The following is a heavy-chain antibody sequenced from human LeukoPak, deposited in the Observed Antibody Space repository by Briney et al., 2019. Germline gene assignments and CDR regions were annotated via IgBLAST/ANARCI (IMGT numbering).Heavy chain of an antibody. CDR1: GGTFSSYA. CDR2: IVPMLDTV. Sequence: GASVKVSCKASGGTFSSYAFSWVRQAPGQGLEWMGRIVPMLDTVNYAQKFQGRVTVTADESTSTAYMELSSLRSEDTAVYYCARVNMVRGVIGWFDPWGQGTLVTVSS. V-gene: IGHV1-69*13. J-gene: IGHJ5*02. CDR3: ARVNMVRGVIGWFDP. D-gene: IGHD3-10*01.